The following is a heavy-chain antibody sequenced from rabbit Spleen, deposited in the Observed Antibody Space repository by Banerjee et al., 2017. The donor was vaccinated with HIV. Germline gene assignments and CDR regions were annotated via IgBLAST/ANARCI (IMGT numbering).Heavy chain of an antibody. D-gene: IGHD4-2*01. J-gene: IGHJ4*01. V-gene: IGHV1S40*01. CDR1: GFSFSSNDY. CDR3: ARGDTGNSHSPFNL. Sequence: QSLEESGGGLVQPEGSLTLTCKASGFSFSSNDYMCWVRQAPGKGLEWIACIDTGSSGFTYFATWAKGRFTCSKTSSTTVTLQMTSLTAADTATYFCARGDTGNSHSPFNLWGPGTLVTVS. CDR2: IDTGSSGFT.